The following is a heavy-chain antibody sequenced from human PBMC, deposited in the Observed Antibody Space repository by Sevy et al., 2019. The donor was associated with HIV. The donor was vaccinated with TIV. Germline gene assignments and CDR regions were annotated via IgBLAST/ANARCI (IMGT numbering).Heavy chain of an antibody. J-gene: IGHJ4*01. CDR3: ARHGAYGDYVPNDPPLDY. V-gene: IGHV4-59*08. Sequence: SETLSLTCTVTGGSISSSYWSWIRQPPGKGLEWIGNIFESGSTNYNPTLKSRVTISLDTSKSHYSLNLNSVTAADTAVYDCARHGAYGDYVPNDPPLDYWGRGILVTVSS. CDR1: GGSISSSY. CDR2: IFESGST. D-gene: IGHD4-17*01.